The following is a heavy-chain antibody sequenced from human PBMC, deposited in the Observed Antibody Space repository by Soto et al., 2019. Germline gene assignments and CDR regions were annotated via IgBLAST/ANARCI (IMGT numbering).Heavy chain of an antibody. D-gene: IGHD1-1*01. CDR2: ISGSGDNT. CDR3: AKGRAGGWNGGDY. CDR1: GFTVRNNG. J-gene: IGHJ4*02. Sequence: EVQLLESGGGLVQPGGSLRLTCAASGFTVRNNGMVWVRQAPGKGLEWVPAISGSGDNTYYADSVKGRFTISRDNSKNTLYVQMNSLRAEDTAVYYCAKGRAGGWNGGDYWGQGTLVTVSS. V-gene: IGHV3-23*01.